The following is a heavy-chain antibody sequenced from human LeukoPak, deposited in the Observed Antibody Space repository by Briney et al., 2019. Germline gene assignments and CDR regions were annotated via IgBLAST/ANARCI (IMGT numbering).Heavy chain of an antibody. J-gene: IGHJ4*02. D-gene: IGHD3-10*01. CDR1: GGSFSGYY. V-gene: IGHV4-34*01. CDR2: INHSGST. CDR3: ASDYASVA. Sequence: SETLSLTCAVYGGSFSGYYWSWIRQPPGKGLEWTGEINHSGSTNYNPSLKSRVTISVDTSKKQFSLKLSSVTAADTAVHYCASDYASVAWGQGTLVTVSS.